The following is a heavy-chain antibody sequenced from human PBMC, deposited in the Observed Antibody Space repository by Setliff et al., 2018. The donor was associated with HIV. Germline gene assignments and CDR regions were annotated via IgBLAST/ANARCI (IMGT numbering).Heavy chain of an antibody. D-gene: IGHD6-13*01. J-gene: IGHJ5*02. CDR1: GYTFTSYA. CDR2: INAGNGNT. V-gene: IGHV1-3*01. Sequence: ASVKVSCKASGYTFTSYAMHWVRQAPGQRPEWMGWINAGNGNTKYSPKFQGRVTITRDTSASTAYMELSSLRSEDTAVYYCARGYSIALGWFDPWGQGTLVTVS. CDR3: ARGYSIALGWFDP.